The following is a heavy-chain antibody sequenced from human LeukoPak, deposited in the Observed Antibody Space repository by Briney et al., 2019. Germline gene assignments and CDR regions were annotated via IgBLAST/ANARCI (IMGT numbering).Heavy chain of an antibody. V-gene: IGHV3-74*01. J-gene: IGHJ5*02. CDR3: ARPTKEGSSWYWWFDP. CDR2: INNDGSST. CDR1: GFTFSSYW. Sequence: GGYLRLSCAASGFTFSSYWRQWVRQAPGKGLVWVSRINNDGSSTSYADSVKGRFTISRDKAKNTLYLQMDRLRAGDTAVYYCARPTKEGSSWYWWFDPWGQGTLVTVSS. D-gene: IGHD6-13*01.